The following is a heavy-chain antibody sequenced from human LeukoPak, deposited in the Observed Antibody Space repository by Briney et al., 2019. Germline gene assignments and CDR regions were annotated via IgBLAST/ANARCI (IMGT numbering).Heavy chain of an antibody. J-gene: IGHJ4*02. CDR1: GYTFTSYG. D-gene: IGHD3-10*01. V-gene: IGHV1-18*01. CDR3: ARAREGDYGSGSYLSDY. CDR2: ISAYNGNT. Sequence: ASVKVSYKASGYTFTSYGISWVRQAPGQGLEWMGWISAYNGNTNYAQKLQGRVTMTTDTSTSTAYMELRSLRSDDTAVYYCARAREGDYGSGSYLSDYWGQGTLVTVSS.